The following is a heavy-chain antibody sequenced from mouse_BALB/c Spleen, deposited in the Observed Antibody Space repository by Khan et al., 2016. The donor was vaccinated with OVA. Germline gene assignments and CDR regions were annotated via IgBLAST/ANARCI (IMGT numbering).Heavy chain of an antibody. CDR3: ARGGYGSLAY. CDR2: INPGSGGT. V-gene: IGHV1-54*01. J-gene: IGHJ3*01. Sequence: VQLVESGAELVRPGTSVKVSCKASGYAFTNYLIDWVKQRHGQGLEWIGVINPGSGGTNYNEKLKGKATLTADKSSSTAYMQLSSLTSDDSAVYFCARGGYGSLAYWGQGTLVTVSA. CDR1: GYAFTNYL. D-gene: IGHD1-1*02.